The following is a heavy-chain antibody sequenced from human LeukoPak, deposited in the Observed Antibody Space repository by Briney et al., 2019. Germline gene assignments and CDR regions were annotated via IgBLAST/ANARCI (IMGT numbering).Heavy chain of an antibody. V-gene: IGHV3-11*01. CDR2: TNNSGSLI. Sequence: GGSLRLSCAASGVTFSDHFMTWIRQAPGKGLERISYTNNSGSLIYYADSVKGRFTISRDNAKKSLYLQMNSLGVEDTAVYYCAGGAKSTFDYWGQGTPVTVSS. J-gene: IGHJ4*02. CDR3: AGGAKSTFDY. D-gene: IGHD4-17*01. CDR1: GVTFSDHF.